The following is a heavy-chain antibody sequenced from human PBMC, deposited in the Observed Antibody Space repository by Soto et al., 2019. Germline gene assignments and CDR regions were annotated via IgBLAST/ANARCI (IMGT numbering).Heavy chain of an antibody. CDR1: GGSINNHY. D-gene: IGHD6-13*01. CDR3: ARGQGAAAGHSNFDY. V-gene: IGHV4-59*11. Sequence: SETLSLTCTVSGGSINNHYWSWIRQPPGKGLEWIGYIYYTGNTYYNPSLKSRVTISVDTSKNQFSLKLTSVTAADTAVYYCARGQGAAAGHSNFDYWGQGALVTVSS. CDR2: IYYTGNT. J-gene: IGHJ4*02.